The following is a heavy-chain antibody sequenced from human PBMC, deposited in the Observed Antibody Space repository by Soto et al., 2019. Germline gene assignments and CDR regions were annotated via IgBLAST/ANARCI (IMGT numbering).Heavy chain of an antibody. D-gene: IGHD2-15*01. CDR1: GYTITNYA. CDR3: AKSPNPGSATPSYYGMDV. CDR2: INAGNGNT. J-gene: IGHJ6*02. Sequence: GASVKVSCKASGYTITNYAMHWVRQAPGQRLEWMGWINAGNGNTKYSQKFQGRVTITRDTSANTAYMELSSLRSEDTAVYYCAKSPNPGSATPSYYGMDVWGLGTTVTVSS. V-gene: IGHV1-3*01.